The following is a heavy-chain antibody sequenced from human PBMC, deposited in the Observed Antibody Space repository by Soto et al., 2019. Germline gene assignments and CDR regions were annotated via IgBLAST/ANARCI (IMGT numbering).Heavy chain of an antibody. J-gene: IGHJ4*02. CDR2: LNPSGGST. CDR1: GYTFTNFY. V-gene: IGHV1-46*01. Sequence: QVQLVQSGAEVQEPGASVKVSCKASGYTFTNFYIHWVRQAPGQGLEWMGILNPSGGSTKYAQKLQGSVTLTRDTSTSTVYMELSSLKSEDTAVYYCARLLVPYCGGDCFSGFDYWGQGTLVTVSS. D-gene: IGHD2-21*02. CDR3: ARLLVPYCGGDCFSGFDY.